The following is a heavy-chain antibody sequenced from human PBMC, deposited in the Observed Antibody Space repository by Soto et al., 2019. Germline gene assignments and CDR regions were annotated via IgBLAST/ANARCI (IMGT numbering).Heavy chain of an antibody. Sequence: LRLSCAASGFTFDDYGMSWVRQAPGKGLEWVSGINWNGGSTGYADSVKGRFTISRDNAKNSLYLQMNSLRAEDTALYHCARRRIVVVPAAKTDEYYYYYMDVWGKGTTVTVSS. CDR1: GFTFDDYG. CDR3: ARRRIVVVPAAKTDEYYYYYMDV. CDR2: INWNGGST. J-gene: IGHJ6*03. D-gene: IGHD2-2*01. V-gene: IGHV3-20*01.